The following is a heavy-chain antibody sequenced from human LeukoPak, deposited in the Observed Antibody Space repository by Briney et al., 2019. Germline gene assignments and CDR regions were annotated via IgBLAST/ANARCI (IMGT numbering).Heavy chain of an antibody. CDR3: AREVTVTTGFDY. J-gene: IGHJ4*02. CDR2: ISYDGSNK. Sequence: GGSLRLSCAASGFTFSSYAMHWVRQAPGKGLEWVAVISYDGSNKYYADSVKGRFTISRDNSKNTLYLQMNSLRAEDTAVYYCAREVTVTTGFDYWGQGTLVTVSS. CDR1: GFTFSSYA. V-gene: IGHV3-30-3*01. D-gene: IGHD4-11*01.